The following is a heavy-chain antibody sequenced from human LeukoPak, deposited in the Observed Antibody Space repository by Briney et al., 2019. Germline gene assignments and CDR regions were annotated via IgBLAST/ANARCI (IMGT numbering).Heavy chain of an antibody. D-gene: IGHD6-13*01. J-gene: IGHJ4*02. V-gene: IGHV4-34*01. CDR1: GGSFSGYY. CDR2: INHSGST. Sequence: KPSETLSLTCAVYGGSFSGYYWSWIRQPPGKGLEWIGEINHSGSTNYNPSLKSRVTISVDTSKNQFSLKLSSVTAADTAVYYCARGYSTKLDYWGQGTLVTVSS. CDR3: ARGYSTKLDY.